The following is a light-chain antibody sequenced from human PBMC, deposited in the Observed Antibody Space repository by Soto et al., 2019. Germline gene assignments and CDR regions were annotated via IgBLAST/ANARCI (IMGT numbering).Light chain of an antibody. J-gene: IGKJ3*01. V-gene: IGKV1-5*01. CDR3: PHHNSYSHT. Sequence: DIQMTQSPSTLSASVRDRVTITCRASQSISTWLACYQKKPGKAPKLLIYDASSLPSWVPSRFSGSGSGTEFTLTIISLQPDDFTTYYYPHHNSYSHTFGHGTKVDIK. CDR1: QSISTW. CDR2: DAS.